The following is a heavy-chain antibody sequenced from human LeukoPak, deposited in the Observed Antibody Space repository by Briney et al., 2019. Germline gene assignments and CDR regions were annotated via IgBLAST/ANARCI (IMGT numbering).Heavy chain of an antibody. CDR3: AKDGGLELERNNPNDY. J-gene: IGHJ4*02. CDR2: ISYDGSNK. CDR1: GFTFSSYG. Sequence: GRSLRLSCAASGFTFSSYGMHWVRQAPGKGLEWVAVISYDGSNKYYADSVKGRFTISRDNSKNTLYLQMNSLRAEDTAVYYCAKDGGLELERNNPNDYWGQGTLVTVSS. D-gene: IGHD1-1*01. V-gene: IGHV3-30*18.